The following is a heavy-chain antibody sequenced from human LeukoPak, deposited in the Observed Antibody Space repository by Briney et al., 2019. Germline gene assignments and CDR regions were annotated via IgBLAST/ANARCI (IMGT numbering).Heavy chain of an antibody. D-gene: IGHD3-3*01. J-gene: IGHJ4*02. V-gene: IGHV3-11*06. Sequence: PGGSLRLSCAASGFTFSDYYMSWIRQAPGKGLEWVSYISSSSSYTNYADSVKGRFTIPRDKGEDSVWLQMNSLRAEDTAVYYCARDYNFWSGYLQNWGQGTLVTVSS. CDR3: ARDYNFWSGYLQN. CDR1: GFTFSDYY. CDR2: ISSSSSYT.